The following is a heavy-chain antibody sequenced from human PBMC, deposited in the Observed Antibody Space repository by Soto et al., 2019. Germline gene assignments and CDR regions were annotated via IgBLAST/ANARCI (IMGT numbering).Heavy chain of an antibody. D-gene: IGHD3-22*01. CDR3: AREHDSNGYPTLDY. Sequence: EVQLLESGGGLIQPGGTLRLSCAASGFNIGIYAMSWVRQAPGKGLEWVSLLREGFDSTYYADSVKGRFTNSRDTSKNILYRQMNSLRAVDTAVYYGAREHDSNGYPTLDYWGQGTLVTVSS. J-gene: IGHJ4*02. V-gene: IGHV3-23*01. CDR2: LREGFDST. CDR1: GFNIGIYA.